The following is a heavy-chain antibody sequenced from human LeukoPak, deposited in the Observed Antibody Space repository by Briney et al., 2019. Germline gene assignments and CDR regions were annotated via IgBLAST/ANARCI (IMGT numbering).Heavy chain of an antibody. J-gene: IGHJ6*03. V-gene: IGHV3-66*02. CDR3: ARNSFLLRSISYSCYMDV. CDR1: GFTVTNNF. CDR2: IYSDGTT. D-gene: IGHD2-2*01. Sequence: GGSLRLSCAASGFTVTNNFMRWVRQAQGKGLEWDSIIYSDGTTYYYDSVKGRFTISRDSSKNTLAHQMSSRGAEDTAVYYVARNSFLLRSISYSCYMDVWGKGTTFSVS.